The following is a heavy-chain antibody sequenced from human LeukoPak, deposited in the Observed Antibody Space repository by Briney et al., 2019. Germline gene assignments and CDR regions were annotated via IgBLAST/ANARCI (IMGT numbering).Heavy chain of an antibody. CDR1: GYTFTGYY. V-gene: IGHV1-2*06. D-gene: IGHD1-20*01. CDR3: ARPVLKGYDNCGY. Sequence: GASVKVSCKASGYTFTGYYMHWVRQAPGQGLEWKGRINPNSGGTNYAQKFQGRVTMTRDTSISIPYMELSRLRSDDTAVYYCARPVLKGYDNCGYWGQGTLVTVSS. J-gene: IGHJ4*02. CDR2: INPNSGGT.